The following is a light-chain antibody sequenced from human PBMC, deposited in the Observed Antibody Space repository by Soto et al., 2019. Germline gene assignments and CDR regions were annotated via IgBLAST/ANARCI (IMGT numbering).Light chain of an antibody. CDR2: AAS. Sequence: DSQITQSASSLSASVGDRVTVTCRASQSISSYLNWYQQKPGKAPKLLIYAASSLQSGVPSRFSGSGSGTEFTLTISSLQPEDFATYYCQQLNSYPITFGQGTRLEIK. CDR1: QSISSY. J-gene: IGKJ5*01. V-gene: IGKV1-9*01. CDR3: QQLNSYPIT.